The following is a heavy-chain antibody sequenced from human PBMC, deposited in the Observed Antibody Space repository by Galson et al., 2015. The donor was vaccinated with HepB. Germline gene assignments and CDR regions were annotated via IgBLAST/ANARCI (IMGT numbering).Heavy chain of an antibody. CDR1: GCIFTGYN. Sequence: SVKVSCKASGCIFTGYNMHWVRQAPGQGLEWMGRINPKSGGTNYAQKFQGRVTMTRDTSMSTAYMELRRLRSDDTAVYYCARVDDFWSGYGDYWGQGTLVTVSS. CDR3: ARVDDFWSGYGDY. D-gene: IGHD3-3*01. V-gene: IGHV1-2*06. J-gene: IGHJ4*02. CDR2: INPKSGGT.